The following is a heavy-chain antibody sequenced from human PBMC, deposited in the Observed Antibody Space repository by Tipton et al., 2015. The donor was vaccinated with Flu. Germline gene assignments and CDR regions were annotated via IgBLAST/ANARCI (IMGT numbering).Heavy chain of an antibody. CDR2: INHSGST. CDR1: GGSFSCYY. Sequence: TLSLTCAVYGGSFSCYYWSWIRQPPGKGLEWIGEINHSGSTNYNPSLKSRVTISVDTSKNQFSLKLSSVTAADTAVYYCARGSGWSSIDYWGQGTLVTVSS. V-gene: IGHV4-34*01. J-gene: IGHJ4*02. CDR3: ARGSGWSSIDY. D-gene: IGHD6-19*01.